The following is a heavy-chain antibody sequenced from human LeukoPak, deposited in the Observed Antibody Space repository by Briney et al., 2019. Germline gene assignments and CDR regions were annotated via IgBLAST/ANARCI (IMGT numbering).Heavy chain of an antibody. CDR1: GFTFSSYS. V-gene: IGHV3-21*01. CDR3: ARRKAPTSPPNWFDP. CDR2: ISSSSSYI. Sequence: PGGSLRLSCAASGFTFSSYSMNWVRQAPGKGLEWVSSISSSSSYIYYADSVKGRFTISRDNAKNSLYLHMNSLRAEDTAVYYCARRKAPTSPPNWFDPWGQGTLVTVSS. J-gene: IGHJ5*02.